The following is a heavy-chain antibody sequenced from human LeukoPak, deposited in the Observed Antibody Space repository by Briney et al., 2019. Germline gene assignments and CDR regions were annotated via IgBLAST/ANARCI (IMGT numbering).Heavy chain of an antibody. D-gene: IGHD6-13*01. CDR1: GYTFANYD. CDR2: MNPNSGNT. J-gene: IGHJ4*02. V-gene: IGHV1-8*01. CDR3: ARGRGESSSWFDY. Sequence: EVSVKVSCKAFGYTFANYDINWVRQASGQGLEWMGWMNPNSGNTGYAQKFQGRVTMTRNTSISTAYMELSSLRSEDTAVYYCARGRGESSSWFDYWGQGTLVTVSS.